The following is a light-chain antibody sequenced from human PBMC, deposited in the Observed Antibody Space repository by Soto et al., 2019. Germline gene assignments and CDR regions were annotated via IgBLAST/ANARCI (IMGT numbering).Light chain of an antibody. CDR3: QQYTSSHT. J-gene: IGKJ2*01. CDR1: QSVSNY. V-gene: IGKV3-20*01. Sequence: EIVLTQSPGTLSLSPGERATLSCRASQSVSNYLAWYQQKPGQAPRLLIYGAASRATGIPDRFSGSGSGTDFTLTISRLEPEDFAVYYCQQYTSSHTFGQGTKLEIK. CDR2: GAA.